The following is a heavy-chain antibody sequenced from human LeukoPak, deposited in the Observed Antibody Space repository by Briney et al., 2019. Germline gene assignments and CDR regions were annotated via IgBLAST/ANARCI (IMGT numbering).Heavy chain of an antibody. CDR3: ASGDYGAGSPVMRY. CDR2: IYTSGNI. J-gene: IGHJ4*01. D-gene: IGHD3-10*01. V-gene: IGHV4-61*02. CDR1: GGSISSGSYY. Sequence: SQTLSLTCTVSGGSISSGSYYWTWIRQPAGKGLEWIGRIYTSGNINYNPSLKSRVTISVDTSKNQFSLKLSSVTAADTAVYYCASGDYGAGSPVMRYWGHGTLVIVSS.